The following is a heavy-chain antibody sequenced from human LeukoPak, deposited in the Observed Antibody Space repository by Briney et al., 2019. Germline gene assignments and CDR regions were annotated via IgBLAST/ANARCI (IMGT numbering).Heavy chain of an antibody. CDR1: GFSFTNYW. CDR2: ISSSGSTI. V-gene: IGHV3-48*01. CDR3: ARDDISSGYSLFDY. Sequence: GGSLRLSCAASGFSFTNYWMSWVRQAPGKGLEWISYISSSGSTIYYADSVKGRLTISRDNAKNSLYLQMNNLRAEDTAMYYCARDDISSGYSLFDYWGQGILVTVSS. J-gene: IGHJ4*02. D-gene: IGHD3-22*01.